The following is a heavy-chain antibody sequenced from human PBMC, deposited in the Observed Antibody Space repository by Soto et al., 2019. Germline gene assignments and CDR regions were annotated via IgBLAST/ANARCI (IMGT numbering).Heavy chain of an antibody. V-gene: IGHV6-1*01. CDR1: GDSVSSNSAA. Sequence: SQTLSLTCAISGDSVSSNSAAWNWIRQSPSRGLEWLGRTYYRSKWYNDYAVSVKSRITINPDTSKNQFSLQLNSVTPEDTAVYYCARDLDQTNPITGTTTFDYWGKGTLVTVS. CDR3: ARDLDQTNPITGTTTFDY. CDR2: TYYRSKWYN. D-gene: IGHD1-7*01. J-gene: IGHJ4*02.